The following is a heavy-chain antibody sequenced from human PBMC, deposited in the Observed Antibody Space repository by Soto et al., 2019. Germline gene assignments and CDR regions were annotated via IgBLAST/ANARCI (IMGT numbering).Heavy chain of an antibody. V-gene: IGHV3-48*01. J-gene: IGHJ4*02. Sequence: EVQLVESGGGLVQXXXSLRLSCAASGFTFSTYSMNWVRQAPGKGLEWVSYISSSGSTIYYADSVKGRFTISRDNAKNSLCRLMNSLRAEDTAVYYGARGYYYYESSGYSGYCGQGTLVTVSS. CDR3: ARGYYYYESSGYSGY. D-gene: IGHD3-22*01. CDR1: GFTFSTYS. CDR2: ISSSGSTI.